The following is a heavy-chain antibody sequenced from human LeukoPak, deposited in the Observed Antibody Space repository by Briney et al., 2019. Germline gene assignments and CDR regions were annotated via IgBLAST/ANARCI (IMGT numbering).Heavy chain of an antibody. V-gene: IGHV4-61*08. Sequence: SETLSLTCTVSGGSISSGDYYWSWIRQPPGKGLEWIGYIYYSGSTNYNPSLKSRVTISVDTSKNQFSLKLSSVTAADTAVYYCARGQGWFGPNWFDPWGQGTWSPSPQ. CDR1: GGSISSGDYY. J-gene: IGHJ5*02. D-gene: IGHD3-10*01. CDR3: ARGQGWFGPNWFDP. CDR2: IYYSGST.